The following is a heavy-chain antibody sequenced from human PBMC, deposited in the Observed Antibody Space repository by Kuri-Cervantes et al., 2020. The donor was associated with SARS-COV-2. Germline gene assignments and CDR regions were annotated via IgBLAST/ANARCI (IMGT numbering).Heavy chain of an antibody. Sequence: SETLSLTCTVSGDSINTISYYWGWIRQPPWKELEWIGSVYYNGNTYFSPSLKGRVTISVDTSKNQFSLKLSSVTAADTAVYYCARDPSGWYVSYYGMDVWGQGTTVTVSS. CDR2: VYYNGNT. D-gene: IGHD6-19*01. CDR1: GDSINTISYY. V-gene: IGHV4-39*02. CDR3: ARDPSGWYVSYYGMDV. J-gene: IGHJ6*02.